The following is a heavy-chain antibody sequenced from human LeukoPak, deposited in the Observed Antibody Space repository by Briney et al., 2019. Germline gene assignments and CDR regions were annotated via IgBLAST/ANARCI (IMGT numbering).Heavy chain of an antibody. CDR3: AELGITMIGGV. D-gene: IGHD3-10*02. V-gene: IGHV3-48*04. CDR2: ISSSGSTI. Sequence: GGSLRLSCAASGFTFSIYSMNWVRQAPGKGLEWVSYISSSGSTIYYADSVKGRFTISRDNAKNSLYLQMNSLRAEDTAVYYCAELGITMIGGVWGKGTTVAISS. J-gene: IGHJ6*04. CDR1: GFTFSIYS.